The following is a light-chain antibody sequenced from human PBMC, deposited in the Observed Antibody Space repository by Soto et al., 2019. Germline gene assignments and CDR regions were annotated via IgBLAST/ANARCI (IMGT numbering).Light chain of an antibody. J-gene: IGKJ2*01. Sequence: IVLPQSPGTLSLSPGERATLSCRASQSVASRALAWYQQKPGQAPRLLMYYASKRATGIPDRFSGSRSGTDFTLTISRREPEDFAVYYCQQYGSSSPMYTFGQGTKLEIK. CDR1: QSVASRA. CDR3: QQYGSSSPMYT. CDR2: YAS. V-gene: IGKV3-20*01.